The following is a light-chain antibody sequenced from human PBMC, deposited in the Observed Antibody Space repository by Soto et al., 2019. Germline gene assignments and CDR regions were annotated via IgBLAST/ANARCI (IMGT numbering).Light chain of an antibody. J-gene: IGKJ5*01. CDR3: QQFNDYPIT. V-gene: IGKV1-9*01. CDR2: DAS. CDR1: QGINSY. Sequence: DIQLTQSPSFLSASVVDRVTITCLASQGINSYLAWYQQKPGKAPKVLMYDASTLQRGVPSRFSGSGSGTESTLAISSLQPEDFATYYCQQFNDYPITFGQGTRLEIK.